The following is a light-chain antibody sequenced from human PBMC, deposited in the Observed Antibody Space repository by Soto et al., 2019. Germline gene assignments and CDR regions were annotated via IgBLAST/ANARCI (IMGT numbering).Light chain of an antibody. CDR1: QTISSW. CDR3: QHYNSYSEA. V-gene: IGKV1-5*03. CDR2: KAS. J-gene: IGKJ1*01. Sequence: DIQMTQSPSTLSGSVGDRVTITCRASQTISSWLAWYQQKPGKAPKLLIYKASTLKSGVPSRFSGSGSGTEFTLTISSLQPDHFATYYCQHYNSYSEAFXQGTTVNIK.